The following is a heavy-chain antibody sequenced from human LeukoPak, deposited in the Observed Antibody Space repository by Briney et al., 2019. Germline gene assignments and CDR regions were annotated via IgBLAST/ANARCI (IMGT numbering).Heavy chain of an antibody. Sequence: PGGSLRLSSAASGFTFSNYWMHGVRQAPGKGLVWVSRINSDGSSTSYADSVKGRFTISRDNAKNTVYLQMNSLRAEDTAVYYCARCAAPGDFDYWGQGTLVTVPS. CDR1: GFTFSNYW. V-gene: IGHV3-74*01. CDR3: ARCAAPGDFDY. D-gene: IGHD6-13*01. J-gene: IGHJ4*02. CDR2: INSDGSST.